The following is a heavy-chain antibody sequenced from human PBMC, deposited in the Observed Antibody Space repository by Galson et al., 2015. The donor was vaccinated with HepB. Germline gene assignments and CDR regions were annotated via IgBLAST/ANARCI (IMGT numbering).Heavy chain of an antibody. CDR1: GFTFSNSG. J-gene: IGHJ3*02. Sequence: SLRLSCAASGFTFSNSGMNWVRQAPVKGLEWVPYITSTISTIYYADSVKGRFPMSRDNAKNSLYLQMDSLRDEDTAVYYCARDQLGYCSAKTCYNSHAFDIWGRGTMVTVSS. D-gene: IGHD2-2*02. V-gene: IGHV3-48*02. CDR3: ARDQLGYCSAKTCYNSHAFDI. CDR2: ITSTISTI.